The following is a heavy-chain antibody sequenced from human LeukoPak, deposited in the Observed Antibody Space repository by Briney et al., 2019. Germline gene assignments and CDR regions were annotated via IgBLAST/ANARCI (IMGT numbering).Heavy chain of an antibody. J-gene: IGHJ6*03. CDR1: GYPINNAYY. Sequence: PSETLSLTCAVSGYPINNAYYWVWIRQPPGKGLEWIGSLYHPDSTYYNPSLKSRVTMSVDTSRNQFSPKMSFVTAADTAVYYCARQYDSYFYYYLDVWGTGTTVTVSS. V-gene: IGHV4-38-2*01. CDR2: LYHPDST. D-gene: IGHD3-3*01. CDR3: ARQYDSYFYYYLDV.